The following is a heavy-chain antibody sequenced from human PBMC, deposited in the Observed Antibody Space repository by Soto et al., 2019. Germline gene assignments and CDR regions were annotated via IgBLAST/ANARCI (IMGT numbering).Heavy chain of an antibody. CDR3: ARVVKTRRYYYDSSGYPFAFDY. CDR1: AYSITSDYH. Sequence: SETLSLTCAVSAYSITSDYHWGWIRQPPGKGLEWIASIHHSGSTFYNPSLKSRVTISVDTSKNQFSLKLSSVTAADTAVYFCARVVKTRRYYYDSSGYPFAFDYWGQGTLVTVSS. CDR2: IHHSGST. D-gene: IGHD3-22*01. J-gene: IGHJ4*02. V-gene: IGHV4-38-2*01.